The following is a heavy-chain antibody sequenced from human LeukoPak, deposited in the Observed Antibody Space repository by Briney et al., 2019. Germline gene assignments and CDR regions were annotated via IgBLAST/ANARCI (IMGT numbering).Heavy chain of an antibody. CDR1: GFTFSSYG. D-gene: IGHD5-18*01. Sequence: GGSLRLSCAASGFTFSSYGMHWVRQAPGKGLEWVAFIWYDGSNKYYADSVKGRFTISRDNSKNTLYLQMNSLRAEDTAVYYCAKHQGHTLLYVDTAMATYWGQGTLVTVSS. J-gene: IGHJ4*02. CDR2: IWYDGSNK. CDR3: AKHQGHTLLYVDTAMATY. V-gene: IGHV3-30*02.